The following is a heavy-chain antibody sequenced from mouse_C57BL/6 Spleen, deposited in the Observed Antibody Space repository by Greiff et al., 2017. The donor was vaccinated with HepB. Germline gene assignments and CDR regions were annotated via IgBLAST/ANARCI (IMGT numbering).Heavy chain of an antibody. Sequence: QVQLQQPGAELVRPGTSVKLSCKASGYTFTSYWMHWVKQRPGQGLEWIGVIDPSDSYTNYNQKFKGKATLTVDTSSSTAYMQLSSLTSEDSAVYYCAPDGYYGAYWGQGTLVTVSA. D-gene: IGHD2-3*01. CDR2: IDPSDSYT. J-gene: IGHJ3*01. CDR1: GYTFTSYW. V-gene: IGHV1-59*01. CDR3: APDGYYGAY.